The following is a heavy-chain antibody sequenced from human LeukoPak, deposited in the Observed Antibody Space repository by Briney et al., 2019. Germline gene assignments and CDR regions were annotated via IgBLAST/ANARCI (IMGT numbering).Heavy chain of an antibody. V-gene: IGHV1-2*02. CDR2: INPTGGT. Sequence: ASVKVSCKASGYTFTGHYMNWVRLAPGQGLEWMGWINPTGGTTYAQKFQDRVTMTRDTSINTAYMELSGLRSDDTAVYYCARDLGWSSSHWGQGTMVTVSS. J-gene: IGHJ4*02. D-gene: IGHD6-6*01. CDR3: ARDLGWSSSH. CDR1: GYTFTGHY.